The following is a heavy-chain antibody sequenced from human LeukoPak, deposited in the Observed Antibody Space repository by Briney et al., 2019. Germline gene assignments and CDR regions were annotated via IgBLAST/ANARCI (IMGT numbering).Heavy chain of an antibody. J-gene: IGHJ3*02. V-gene: IGHV3-48*01. Sequence: GRSLRLSCVASGFPLSDFSLNWVRQDPGKGLEWISYIGSAIYYADSVKGRFTISRDNAKNSLYLQLNSLRAEDTAVYYCARDHAYALDIWGQGTLVTVSS. CDR2: IGSAI. D-gene: IGHD2-2*01. CDR3: ARDHAYALDI. CDR1: GFPLSDFS.